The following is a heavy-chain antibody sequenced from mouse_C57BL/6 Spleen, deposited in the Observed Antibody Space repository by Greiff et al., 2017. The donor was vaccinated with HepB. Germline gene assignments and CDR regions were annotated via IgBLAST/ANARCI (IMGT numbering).Heavy chain of an antibody. CDR2: ISSGGSYT. J-gene: IGHJ4*01. CDR3: ASSYGNYVYYAMDY. CDR1: GFTFSSYG. Sequence: VQLKESGGDLVKPGGSLKLSCAASGFTFSSYGMSWVRQTPDKRLEWVATISSGGSYTYYPDSVKGRFTISRDNAKNTLYLQMSSLKSEDTAMYYCASSYGNYVYYAMDYWGQGTSVTVSS. D-gene: IGHD2-1*01. V-gene: IGHV5-6*01.